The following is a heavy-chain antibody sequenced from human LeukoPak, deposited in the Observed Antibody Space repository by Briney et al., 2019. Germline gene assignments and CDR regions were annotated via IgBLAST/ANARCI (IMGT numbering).Heavy chain of an antibody. J-gene: IGHJ3*02. D-gene: IGHD2-8*02. CDR1: GYTFTGQY. CDR3: ARDCGTSGGAPDDTFDI. Sequence: ASVKVSCKASGYTFTGQYMHWVRQAPGQGLKWMGRISAYTGNTNYAQNVQGRVTMTTDTSTSTAYLELRSLRSDDTAVYYCARDCGTSGGAPDDTFDIWGQGTMVTVSS. CDR2: ISAYTGNT. V-gene: IGHV1-18*01.